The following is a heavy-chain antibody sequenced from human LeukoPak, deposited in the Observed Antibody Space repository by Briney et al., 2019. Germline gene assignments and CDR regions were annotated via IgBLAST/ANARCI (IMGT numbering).Heavy chain of an antibody. CDR2: ISSSGSTK. Sequence: GGSLDSPCAASGFTFSSYDMNWVRQAPGKGLEWVSYISSSGSTKYYADSVKGRFTISRDNAKDSLYLQMNSLRAEDTALYYCARDLDYTTYSYYFDYWGQGTLVAVSS. CDR1: GFTFSSYD. V-gene: IGHV3-48*03. D-gene: IGHD4-11*01. J-gene: IGHJ4*02. CDR3: ARDLDYTTYSYYFDY.